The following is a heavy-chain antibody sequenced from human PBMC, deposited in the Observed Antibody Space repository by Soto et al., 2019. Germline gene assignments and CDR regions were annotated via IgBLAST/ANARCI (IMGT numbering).Heavy chain of an antibody. CDR1: GYSFSTYW. Sequence: GESLKISCKASGYSFSTYWIAWVRQRPGKGLDWMGIIYPGDSDTRYSPSFQGQVAISVDNSIDTAYLEWTTLRASDSAMYYCARHSLATQPGDYWGQGTRVTVSS. CDR2: IYPGDSDT. D-gene: IGHD5-12*01. V-gene: IGHV5-51*01. CDR3: ARHSLATQPGDY. J-gene: IGHJ4*02.